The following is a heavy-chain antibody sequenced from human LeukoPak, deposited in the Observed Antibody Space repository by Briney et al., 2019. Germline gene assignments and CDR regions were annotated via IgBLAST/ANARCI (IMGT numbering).Heavy chain of an antibody. CDR3: AKSAVGATLGDY. J-gene: IGHJ4*02. CDR2: IRYDGSNK. V-gene: IGHV3-30*02. CDR1: VFTFSSYG. D-gene: IGHD1-26*01. Sequence: GGSLRLSYASSVFTFSSYGMHWVRQAPGKGLEWVAFIRYDGSNKYYADSVKGRFTISRDNSRDTLYLQMISLRAEDTAVYYCAKSAVGATLGDYWGQGTPVTVSS.